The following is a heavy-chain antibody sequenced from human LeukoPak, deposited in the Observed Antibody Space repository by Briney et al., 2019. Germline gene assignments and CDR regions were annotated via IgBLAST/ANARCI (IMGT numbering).Heavy chain of an antibody. V-gene: IGHV3-7*01. J-gene: IGHJ4*02. CDR2: IKQDGSEK. CDR3: ARESYDILTGYLDY. D-gene: IGHD3-9*01. Sequence: GGSLRLSCAASGFTFSSYWMSWVRQAPGKGLEWVANIKQDGSEKYYVDSVKGRFTISSDNAKNSLYLQMNSLRAEDTAVYYCARESYDILTGYLDYWGQGTLVTVSS. CDR1: GFTFSSYW.